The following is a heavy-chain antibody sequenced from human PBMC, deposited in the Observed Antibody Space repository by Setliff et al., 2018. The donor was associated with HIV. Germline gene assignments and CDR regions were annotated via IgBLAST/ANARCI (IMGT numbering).Heavy chain of an antibody. CDR3: ARAYFGSGIYY. CDR2: IYSSGST. CDR1: GGSISSYY. V-gene: IGHV4-4*09. D-gene: IGHD3-10*01. Sequence: SETLSLTCTVSGGSISSYYWSWIRQPPGKELEWLGHIYSSGSTNHNPSLKSRVTISVDTSKNQFSLKLYSVTAADTAVYYCARAYFGSGIYYWGQGTLVTVSS. J-gene: IGHJ4*02.